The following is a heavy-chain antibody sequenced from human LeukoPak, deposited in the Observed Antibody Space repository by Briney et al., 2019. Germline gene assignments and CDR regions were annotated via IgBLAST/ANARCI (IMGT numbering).Heavy chain of an antibody. Sequence: GGSLRLSCAASGFTFSSYSMNWVRQAPGKGLEWVSCISTSSSYIYYADSVKGRFTTSRDNAKNSLYLQMNSLRAEDTAVYYCARDSLEGDYYYYYMDVWGKGTTVTVSS. J-gene: IGHJ6*03. CDR2: ISTSSSYI. V-gene: IGHV3-21*01. CDR3: ARDSLEGDYYYYYMDV. CDR1: GFTFSSYS.